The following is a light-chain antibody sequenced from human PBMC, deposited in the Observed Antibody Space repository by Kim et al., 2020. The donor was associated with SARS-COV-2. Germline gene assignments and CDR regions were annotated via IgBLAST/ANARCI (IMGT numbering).Light chain of an antibody. CDR2: GKN. CDR1: SLRSYY. CDR3: NSRDSSGNHVV. Sequence: ALGQTVRITCQGDSLRSYYASWYQQKPGRAPVLVIYGKNNRPSGIPDRFSGSNSGNTASLTITGAQAEDEADYYCNSRDSSGNHVVFGGGTKLTVL. J-gene: IGLJ2*01. V-gene: IGLV3-19*01.